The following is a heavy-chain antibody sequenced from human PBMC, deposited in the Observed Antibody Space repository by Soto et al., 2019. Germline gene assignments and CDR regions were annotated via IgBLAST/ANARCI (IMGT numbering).Heavy chain of an antibody. CDR3: ARGAAGTDYYYYMDV. CDR2: IIPILGIA. J-gene: IGHJ6*03. D-gene: IGHD6-13*01. CDR1: GGTFSSYT. Sequence: ASVKVSCKASGGTFSSYTISWVRQAPGQGLEWMGRIIPILGIANYAQKFQGRVTITADKSTSTAYMELSSLRSEDTAVYYCARGAAGTDYYYYMDVWGKGTTVTVSS. V-gene: IGHV1-69*02.